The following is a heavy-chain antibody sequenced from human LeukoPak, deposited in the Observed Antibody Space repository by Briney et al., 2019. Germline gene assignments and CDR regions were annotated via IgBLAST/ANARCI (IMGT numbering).Heavy chain of an antibody. D-gene: IGHD3-10*01. J-gene: IGHJ4*02. CDR2: IYSGGST. CDR1: GFTVSSNY. V-gene: IGHV3-53*01. CDR3: ARFTMVRGDYFDY. Sequence: GGSLRLSCAASGFTVSSNYMSWVRQAPGKGLEWVSVIYSGGSTYYADSVKGRFTIARDNSKNTLFLQMNSLRAEDTAVYYCARFTMVRGDYFDYWGQGTLVTVSS.